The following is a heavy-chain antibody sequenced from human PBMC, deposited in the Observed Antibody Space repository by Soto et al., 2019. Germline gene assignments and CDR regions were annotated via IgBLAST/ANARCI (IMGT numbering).Heavy chain of an antibody. Sequence: QVQLQESGPGLVEPSQTLSLTCNVSGDSLSSGGYHWSWIRQHPGTGLEWIVYIYYSGDTYYNPSLKSRVAISVHTSKKQFALNLSSATAADTAVYYCARLAYSSRGGQFFDYWGQGVLVTVSS. D-gene: IGHD6-13*01. J-gene: IGHJ4*02. CDR1: GDSLSSGGYH. CDR2: IYYSGDT. CDR3: ARLAYSSRGGQFFDY. V-gene: IGHV4-31*03.